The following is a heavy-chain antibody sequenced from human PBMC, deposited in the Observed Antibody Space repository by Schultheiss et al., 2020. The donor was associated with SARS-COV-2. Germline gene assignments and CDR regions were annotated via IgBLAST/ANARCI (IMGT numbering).Heavy chain of an antibody. D-gene: IGHD1-26*01. J-gene: IGHJ6*03. CDR1: GFTFSSYG. CDR3: AKGGGSYSYYYYYMDV. Sequence: GGSLRLSCAASGFTFSSYGMHWVRQAPGKGLEWVAVIWYDGSNKYYADSVKGRFTISRDNSKNTLYLQMNSLRAEDTAVYYCAKGGGSYSYYYYYMDVWGKGTTVTVSS. V-gene: IGHV3-33*06. CDR2: IWYDGSNK.